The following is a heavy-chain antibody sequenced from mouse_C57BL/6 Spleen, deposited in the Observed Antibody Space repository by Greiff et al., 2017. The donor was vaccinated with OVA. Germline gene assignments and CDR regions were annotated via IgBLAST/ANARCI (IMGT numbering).Heavy chain of an antibody. J-gene: IGHJ3*01. Sequence: EVKVVESGGGLVKPGGSLTLSCAASGFTFSSYTMSWVRQTPEQRLEWVATISGGGGNTSYPHSVKGRFTISRDKAKNTLYLQMSSLRSEDTAWYYCARHRGYDYDAWFAYWGQGTLVTVSA. CDR2: ISGGGGNT. D-gene: IGHD2-4*01. CDR1: GFTFSSYT. CDR3: ARHRGYDYDAWFAY. V-gene: IGHV5-9*01.